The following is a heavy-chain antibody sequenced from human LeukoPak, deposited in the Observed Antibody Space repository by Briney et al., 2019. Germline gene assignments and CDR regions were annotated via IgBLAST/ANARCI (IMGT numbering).Heavy chain of an antibody. D-gene: IGHD3-9*01. CDR1: GYSISSGYY. V-gene: IGHV4-38-2*01. CDR3: ARHPGSASYYDILAYYYMGV. CDR2: IYHSGST. Sequence: SQTLSLTCAVSGYSISSGYYLGWIRQPPGKGLEWIGSIYHSGSTYCNPSLKSRVTVSVDPSKNQFSLKLSSVTAADTAVYYCARHPGSASYYDILAYYYMGVWGKGTTVTVSS. J-gene: IGHJ6*03.